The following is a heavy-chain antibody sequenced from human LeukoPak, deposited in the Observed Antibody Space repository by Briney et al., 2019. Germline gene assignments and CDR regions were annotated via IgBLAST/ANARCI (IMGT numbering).Heavy chain of an antibody. CDR3: ARGVVTDDYYMDV. CDR2: LYTNDNT. D-gene: IGHD2-21*02. J-gene: IGHJ6*03. Sequence: PSETLSLTCTVYGGSVNSGRYYWTWIRQPPGKGLEWIGRLYTNDNTNYNPSLESRVSISLDTSKSQFYLQLTSVTAADTAVYFCARGVVTDDYYMDVWGKGTTVTVSS. CDR1: GGSVNSGRYY. V-gene: IGHV4-61*02.